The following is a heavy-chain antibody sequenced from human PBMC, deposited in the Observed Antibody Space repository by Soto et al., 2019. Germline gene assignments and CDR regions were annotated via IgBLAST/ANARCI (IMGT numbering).Heavy chain of an antibody. J-gene: IGHJ4*02. D-gene: IGHD3-3*01. CDR2: IYYSGST. CDR1: GGSISSYY. CDR3: ARGGYDFWSGSRSYQFDY. V-gene: IGHV4-59*01. Sequence: PSETLSLTCTVSGGSISSYYWSWTRQPPGKGLEWIGYIYYSGSTNYNPSLKSRVTISVDTSKNQFSLKLSSVTAADTAVYYCARGGYDFWSGSRSYQFDYWGQGTLVTVSS.